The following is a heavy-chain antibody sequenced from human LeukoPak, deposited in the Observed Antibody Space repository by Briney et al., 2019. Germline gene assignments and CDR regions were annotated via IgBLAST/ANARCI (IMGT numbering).Heavy chain of an antibody. Sequence: ASVKVSCKASGYTFTSYYMHWVRQAPGQGLEWVGIINPSGGSTSYAQKFQGRVTMTRDTSTSTVYMELSSLRSEDTAVYYCARDSLQLLLSDYWGQGTPVTVSS. CDR2: INPSGGST. D-gene: IGHD2-15*01. CDR1: GYTFTSYY. V-gene: IGHV1-46*03. J-gene: IGHJ4*02. CDR3: ARDSLQLLLSDY.